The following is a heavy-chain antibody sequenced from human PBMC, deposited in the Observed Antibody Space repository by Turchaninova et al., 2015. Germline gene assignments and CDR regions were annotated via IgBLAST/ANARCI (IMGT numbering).Heavy chain of an antibody. D-gene: IGHD4-17*01. CDR2: IYYSGST. CDR3: ARTSSGDYSRYYYYMDV. Sequence: RWIRQHPGKVMELIGYIYYSGSTYYNPSLKSRVTISVDQSKNQFSLKLSSVTAADTAVYYCARTSSGDYSRYYYYMDVWGKGTTVTVSS. V-gene: IGHV4-31*02. J-gene: IGHJ6*03.